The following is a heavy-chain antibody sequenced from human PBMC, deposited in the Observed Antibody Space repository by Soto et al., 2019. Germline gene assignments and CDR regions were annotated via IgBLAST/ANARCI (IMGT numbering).Heavy chain of an antibody. J-gene: IGHJ4*01. CDR2: IWYDGSNK. CDR1: GFSFNSYD. Sequence: PGGSLRLSCAASGFSFNSYDMHWVRQAPGKGLEWVAVIWYDGSNKYYADSVKGRFTISRDNSKNTLYLQMNSLRAEDTAVYYCESDFTLAYSAQGTFDTVSS. CDR3: ESDFTLAY. V-gene: IGHV3-33*01.